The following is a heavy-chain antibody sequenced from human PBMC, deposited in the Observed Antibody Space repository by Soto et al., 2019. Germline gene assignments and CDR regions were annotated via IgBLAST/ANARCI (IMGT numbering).Heavy chain of an antibody. CDR1: GYTFTSYA. D-gene: IGHD4-17*01. J-gene: IGHJ5*02. V-gene: IGHV1-3*01. Sequence: QVQLVQSGAEVKKPGASVKVSCKASGYTFTSYAMHWVRQAPGQRLEWMGWINAGNGNTKYSQKFPGRVTITRDKSGSTAYMELSSLRAEDTAVYYCARDALNDYGDYSGGGNWFDPWGQGTLVTVSS. CDR3: ARDALNDYGDYSGGGNWFDP. CDR2: INAGNGNT.